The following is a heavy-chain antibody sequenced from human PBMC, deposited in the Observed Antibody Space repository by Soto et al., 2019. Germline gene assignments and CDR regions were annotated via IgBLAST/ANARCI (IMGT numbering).Heavy chain of an antibody. CDR2: IKEDGSEK. J-gene: IGHJ4*02. Sequence: EVQLVESGGGLVQPGGSLRISCAASGITFSSSWMNWVRQAPGKGLEWVAGIKEDGSEKYYVDIVKGRFTISGDNVENSLYLQRNSLRGEDSAVYFCARDLGYSSYHYWGLGTLVTVSS. CDR1: GITFSSSW. V-gene: IGHV3-7*01. CDR3: ARDLGYSSYHY. D-gene: IGHD5-18*01.